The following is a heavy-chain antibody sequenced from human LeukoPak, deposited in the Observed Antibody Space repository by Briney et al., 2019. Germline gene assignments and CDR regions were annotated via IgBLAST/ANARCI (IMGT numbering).Heavy chain of an antibody. CDR2: NQHTGNT. Sequence: SETLTLTCTASGYTISSGYNSDCLQPPPEKVLEWTGSNQHTGNTYYNPSLKNRVTISVDTSKNQLSLKLNSMTAADTAVYYCARDPPAGTSPYWGQGTLVSVSS. CDR1: GYTISSGYN. D-gene: IGHD1-7*01. CDR3: ARDPPAGTSPY. V-gene: IGHV4-38-2*02. J-gene: IGHJ4*02.